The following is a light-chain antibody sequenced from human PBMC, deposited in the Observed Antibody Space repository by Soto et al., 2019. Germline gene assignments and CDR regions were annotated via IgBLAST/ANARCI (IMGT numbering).Light chain of an antibody. V-gene: IGKV3-11*01. CDR3: QQRSYLFT. CDR2: DAS. CDR1: QSVGSS. J-gene: IGKJ4*01. Sequence: EVMLTQSPAALSLSTGERATLSCRVSQSVGSSLAWYQQKPGQAPRLLIYDASNRATGIPARFSGSGSGTDFTLTINSLEPEDVAVYYCQQRSYLFTFGGGTKVDIK.